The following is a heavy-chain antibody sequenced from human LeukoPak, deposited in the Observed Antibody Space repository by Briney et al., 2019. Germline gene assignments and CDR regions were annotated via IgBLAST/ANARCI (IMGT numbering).Heavy chain of an antibody. J-gene: IGHJ4*02. CDR3: AREAHDPYYFDY. Sequence: SETLSLTCTVSGYSISSGYYWGWIRQPPGKGLQWIGEINHSGSTNYNPSLKSRVTISVDTSKDQFSLNLSSVTAADTAVYYCAREAHDPYYFDYWGQGTLVTVSS. CDR1: GYSISSGYY. V-gene: IGHV4-38-2*02. D-gene: IGHD1-1*01. CDR2: INHSGST.